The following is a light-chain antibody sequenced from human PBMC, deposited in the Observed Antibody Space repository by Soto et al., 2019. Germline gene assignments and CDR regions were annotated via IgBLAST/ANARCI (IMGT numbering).Light chain of an antibody. CDR1: SSNIGAGYD. J-gene: IGLJ1*01. V-gene: IGLV1-40*01. CDR2: TNS. Sequence: QSVLTQPPSVSGAPGQRVTISCTGSSSNIGAGYDVHWYQQLPGTAPKLLIYTNSNRPSGVPDRFSGFKSGTSASLAITGLQAEDEADYYCQSYDSSLSGSGVFGTGTRSPS. CDR3: QSYDSSLSGSGV.